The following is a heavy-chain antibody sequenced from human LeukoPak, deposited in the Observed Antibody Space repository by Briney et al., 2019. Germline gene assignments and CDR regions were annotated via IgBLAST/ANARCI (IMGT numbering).Heavy chain of an antibody. CDR3: ARQGGDSGYDHYFDY. CDR1: GFTFSSYS. CDR2: ISSSSSYI. Sequence: GESLKISCAASGFTFSSYSMNWVRQAPGKGLEWVSSISSSSSYIYYADSVKGRFTISRDNAKNSLYLQMNSLRAEDTAVYYCARQGGDSGYDHYFDYWGQGTLVTVSS. J-gene: IGHJ4*02. D-gene: IGHD5-12*01. V-gene: IGHV3-21*01.